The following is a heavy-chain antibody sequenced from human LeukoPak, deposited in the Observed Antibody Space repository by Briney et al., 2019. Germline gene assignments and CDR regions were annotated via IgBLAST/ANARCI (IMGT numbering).Heavy chain of an antibody. CDR1: GYTFTGYY. V-gene: IGHV1-2*02. J-gene: IGHJ4*02. Sequence: ASVKVSCKASGYTFTGYYMHWVRQAPGQGLEWMGWINPNSGGTNYAQKFQGRVTMTRDTSISTAYMELSRLRSDDTAVYYCARGDYCSGGSCYLALYYWGQRTLVTASS. CDR3: ARGDYCSGGSCYLALYY. CDR2: INPNSGGT. D-gene: IGHD2-15*01.